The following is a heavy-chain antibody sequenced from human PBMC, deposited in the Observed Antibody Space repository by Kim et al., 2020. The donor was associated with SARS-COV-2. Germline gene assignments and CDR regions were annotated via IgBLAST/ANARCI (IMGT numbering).Heavy chain of an antibody. CDR3: AKKIDGSSSTFDS. CDR2: IKSDSGFK. V-gene: IGHV3-23*01. Sequence: GGSLRLSCVASGFTFSSYAMSWVRQAPGKGLEWVSQIKSDSGFKEYADSVKGRFTISRDNSKNTLYREMNSLRAEDTAVYYCAKKIDGSSSTFDSWGQG. CDR1: GFTFSSYA. J-gene: IGHJ4*02. D-gene: IGHD6-13*01.